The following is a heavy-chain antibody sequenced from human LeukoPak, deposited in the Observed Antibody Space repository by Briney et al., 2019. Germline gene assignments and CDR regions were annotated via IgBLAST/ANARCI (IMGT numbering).Heavy chain of an antibody. Sequence: GSLRLSCAASGFTISDYYMSWIRQPPGKGLEWIGYIYYSGSTNYNPSLKSRVTISVDTSKNQFSLKLSSVTAADTAVYYCARVRSDCSTTSCRYYYMDVWGKGTTVTVSS. J-gene: IGHJ6*03. CDR3: ARVRSDCSTTSCRYYYMDV. CDR2: IYYSGST. V-gene: IGHV4-59*01. D-gene: IGHD2-2*01. CDR1: GFTISDYY.